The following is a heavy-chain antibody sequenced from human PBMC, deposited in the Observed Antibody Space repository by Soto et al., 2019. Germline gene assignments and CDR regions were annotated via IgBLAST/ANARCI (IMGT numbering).Heavy chain of an antibody. CDR1: GFTFTYYA. CDR2: ISANGQGI. V-gene: IGHV3-23*01. CDR3: SKGRDYPRDQFHY. J-gene: IGHJ4*02. D-gene: IGHD2-2*01. Sequence: QSGGSLRLSCTASGFTFTYYAFSWVRQAPGKGLEWVSAISANGQGIYYADSVRGRFTISRDNSKNTVFLHMDSLRAEDTAVYYCSKGRDYPRDQFHYWGQGTLVTVSS.